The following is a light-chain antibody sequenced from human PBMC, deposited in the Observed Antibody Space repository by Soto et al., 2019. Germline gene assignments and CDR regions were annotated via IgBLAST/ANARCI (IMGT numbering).Light chain of an antibody. J-gene: IGLJ3*02. CDR3: SAWDDSLNGWV. Sequence: QSVLTQPPSVSEAPRQRVTISCSGSNSNIGNNVVNWYQQLPGKTPKLLIYYDDLLPSGVSDRFSGSRSGTSASLAISGRQSEDEADYYCSAWDDSLNGWVFGGGTKLTVL. CDR1: NSNIGNNV. CDR2: YDD. V-gene: IGLV1-36*01.